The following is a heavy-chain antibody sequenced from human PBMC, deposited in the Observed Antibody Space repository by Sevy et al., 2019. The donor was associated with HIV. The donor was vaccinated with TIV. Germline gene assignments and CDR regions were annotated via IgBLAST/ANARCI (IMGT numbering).Heavy chain of an antibody. CDR3: ARPGIAAAGTGYGMDV. J-gene: IGHJ6*02. CDR2: IYYSGST. D-gene: IGHD6-13*01. CDR1: GGSISSSSYY. Sequence: SETLSLTCTVSGGSISSSSYYWGWIRQPPGKGLEWIGSIYYSGSTYYNPSLKSRVTISVDTSKNQFSLKLSSVTAADTAVYYCARPGIAAAGTGYGMDVWGQGTTVTVSS. V-gene: IGHV4-39*01.